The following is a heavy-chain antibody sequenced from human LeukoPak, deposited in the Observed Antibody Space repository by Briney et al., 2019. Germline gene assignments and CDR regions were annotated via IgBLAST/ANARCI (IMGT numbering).Heavy chain of an antibody. V-gene: IGHV4-31*03. D-gene: IGHD3-10*01. CDR2: IYYSGST. Sequence: PSETLSLTCTVSGGSISSGGYYWSWIRQHPGKGLERIGYIYYSGSTYYNPSLKSRVTISVDTSKNQFSLKLSSVTAADTAVYYCARDKGSGSYYTYYYYGMDVWGQGTTVTVSS. CDR1: GGSISSGGYY. CDR3: ARDKGSGSYYTYYYYGMDV. J-gene: IGHJ6*02.